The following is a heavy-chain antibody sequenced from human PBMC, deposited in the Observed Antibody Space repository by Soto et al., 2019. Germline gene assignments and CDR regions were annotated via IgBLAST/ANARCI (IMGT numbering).Heavy chain of an antibody. D-gene: IGHD6-19*01. V-gene: IGHV3-33*01. CDR2: IWCDGSNK. J-gene: IGHJ3*02. Sequence: QVQLVESGGGVVQRGGSLRLSCAASGFTFSSYGMHWVRQAPGKGLEWVAVIWCDGSNKYYADSVKGRYTISRDDSKNTVYLQMNRLGAEDTAVYYCTRDPLIAVAAYDAFDIWGQGTSVTVSS. CDR3: TRDPLIAVAAYDAFDI. CDR1: GFTFSSYG.